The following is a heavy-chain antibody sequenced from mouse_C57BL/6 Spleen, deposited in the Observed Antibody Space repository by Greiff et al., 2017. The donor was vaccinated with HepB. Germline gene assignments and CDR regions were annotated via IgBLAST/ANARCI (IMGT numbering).Heavy chain of an antibody. CDR1: GFSLTSYG. V-gene: IGHV2-6-1*01. CDR2: IWSDGST. D-gene: IGHD1-1*01. Sequence: VKVVESGPGLVAPSQSLSITCTVSGFSLTSYGVHWVRQPPGKGLEWLVVIWSDGSTTYNSALKSRLSISKDNSKSQVFLKMNSLQTDDTAMYYCARHENYYGSRSYAMDYWGQGTSVTVSS. CDR3: ARHENYYGSRSYAMDY. J-gene: IGHJ4*01.